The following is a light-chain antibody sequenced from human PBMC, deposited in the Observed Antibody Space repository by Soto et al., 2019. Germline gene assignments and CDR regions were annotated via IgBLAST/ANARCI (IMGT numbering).Light chain of an antibody. V-gene: IGKV3-20*01. CDR3: QQYGSSGT. Sequence: EIVLTQSPGTLSLSPGERATLSCRASQSVSSSYLAWYQQKPGQAPRLIIHGASRRATDIPDRFSGSGSGADFTLTINTLEPEDFAVYYCQQYGSSGTFGQGTKVDIK. CDR2: GAS. J-gene: IGKJ1*01. CDR1: QSVSSSY.